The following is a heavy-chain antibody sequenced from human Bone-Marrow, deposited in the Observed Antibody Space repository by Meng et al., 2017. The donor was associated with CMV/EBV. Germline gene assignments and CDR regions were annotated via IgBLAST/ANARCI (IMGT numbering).Heavy chain of an antibody. CDR1: GFTFSSYA. Sequence: GGSLRLSCAASGFTFSSYAMSWVRQAPGKGLEWVSAISGSGGSTYYADSVKGRFTISRDNSKNTLYLQMNSLRAEDTAVYYCAKDPLYCSSTSCFSPYYYYGMDVWGQGTTVTSP. CDR3: AKDPLYCSSTSCFSPYYYYGMDV. V-gene: IGHV3-23*01. J-gene: IGHJ6*02. D-gene: IGHD2-2*01. CDR2: ISGSGGST.